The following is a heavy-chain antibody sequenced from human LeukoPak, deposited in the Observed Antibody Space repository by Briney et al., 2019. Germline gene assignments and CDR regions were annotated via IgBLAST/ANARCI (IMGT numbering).Heavy chain of an antibody. Sequence: SETLSLTCTVSGGSISSSSYYWGWIRQPPGKGLEWIGSIYYSGSTYYNPSLKSRVTISVDTSKNQFSLKLSSVTAADTAVYYCARVANSSSWYYYYYYMDVWGKGTTVTVSS. J-gene: IGHJ6*03. CDR3: ARVANSSSWYYYYYYMDV. CDR1: GGSISSSSYY. CDR2: IYYSGST. V-gene: IGHV4-39*07. D-gene: IGHD6-13*01.